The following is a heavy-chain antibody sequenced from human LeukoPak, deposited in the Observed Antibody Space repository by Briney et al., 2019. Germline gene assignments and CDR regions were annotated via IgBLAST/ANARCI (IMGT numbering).Heavy chain of an antibody. V-gene: IGHV3-15*01. CDR2: IKSKTDGGTT. D-gene: IGHD6-13*01. CDR1: GFTFSNAW. Sequence: GGSLRLSCAASGFTFSNAWMSWVRQAPGKGLEWVGRIKSKTDGGTTDYAAPVKGRFTISRDDSKNTLYLQVNSLKTEDTAVYYCTTDQVGSSWPYYFDYWGQGTLVTVSS. J-gene: IGHJ4*02. CDR3: TTDQVGSSWPYYFDY.